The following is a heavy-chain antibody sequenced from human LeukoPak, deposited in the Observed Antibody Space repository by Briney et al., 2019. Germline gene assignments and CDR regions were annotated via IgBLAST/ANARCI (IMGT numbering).Heavy chain of an antibody. V-gene: IGHV4-4*07. CDR2: ISTSGSP. CDR3: ARDLTTPPYNWFDP. Sequence: SETLSLTCTVSGGSISSYYWSWIRQPAGKGLEWIGLISTSGSPKYNPSLKSRVTMSIDSSKNQFSLKLSSATAADTAVYYCARDLTTPPYNWFDPWGQGMLVTVSS. D-gene: IGHD4/OR15-4a*01. CDR1: GGSISSYY. J-gene: IGHJ5*02.